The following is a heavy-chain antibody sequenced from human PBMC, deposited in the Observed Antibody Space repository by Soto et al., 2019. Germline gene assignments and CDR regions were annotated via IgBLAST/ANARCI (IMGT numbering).Heavy chain of an antibody. V-gene: IGHV1-69*02. J-gene: IGHJ4*02. CDR1: VGTFSSYT. D-gene: IGHD3-10*01. CDR2: IIPILGIA. Sequence: QVQLVQSGAEVKKPGSSVKVSCKASVGTFSSYTISWVRQAPGQGLELMGRIIPILGIANYAQKFQGRVTITADKFTSTAYMELSSLRSEDTAVYYCARYRGDGYARVWGQGTLVTVSS. CDR3: ARYRGDGYARV.